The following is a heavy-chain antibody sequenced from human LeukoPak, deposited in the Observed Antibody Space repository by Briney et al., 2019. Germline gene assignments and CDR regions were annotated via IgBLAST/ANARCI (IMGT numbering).Heavy chain of an antibody. D-gene: IGHD1-1*01. J-gene: IGHJ6*02. CDR3: ARDEYNWNDRSYYYYSMDV. Sequence: ASVKVSCKASGYTFTSYGISWVRQAPGQGLEWMGWISAYNGNTNYAQKLQGRVTMTTDTSTSTAYMELRSLRSDDTAVYYCARDEYNWNDRSYYYYSMDVWGQGTTVTVSS. CDR1: GYTFTSYG. V-gene: IGHV1-18*01. CDR2: ISAYNGNT.